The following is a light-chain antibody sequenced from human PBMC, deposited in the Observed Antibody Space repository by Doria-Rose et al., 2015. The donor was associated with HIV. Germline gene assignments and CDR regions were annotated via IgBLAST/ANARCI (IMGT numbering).Light chain of an antibody. CDR1: KLGDKY. CDR2: QDT. V-gene: IGLV3-1*01. J-gene: IGLJ3*02. CDR3: QAWDSSINWV. Sequence: YELTQLPSVSVSPGQTASITCSGDKLGDKYVCWYQQKPGQSPVLVIYQDTKRPSGIPERFSGSNSGNTVTLTISGTQAMDEADYYCQAWDSSINWVFGGGTKLTVL.